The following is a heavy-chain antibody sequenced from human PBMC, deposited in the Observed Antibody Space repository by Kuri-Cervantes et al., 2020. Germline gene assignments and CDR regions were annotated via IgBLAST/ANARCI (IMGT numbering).Heavy chain of an antibody. D-gene: IGHD1-1*01. CDR1: GFTFSSYA. V-gene: IGHV3-30-3*01. J-gene: IGHJ4*02. CDR2: ISYDGSNK. Sequence: GESLKISCAASGFTFSSYAMHWVRQAPGKGLEWVAVISYDGSNKYYADSVKGRFTISRDNAKNSLYLQMNSLRAEDTALYYCAKDGDENDDYWGQGTLVTVSS. CDR3: AKDGDENDDY.